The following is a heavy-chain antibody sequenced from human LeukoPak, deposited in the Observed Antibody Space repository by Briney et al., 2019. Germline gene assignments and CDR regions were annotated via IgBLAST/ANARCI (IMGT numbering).Heavy chain of an antibody. V-gene: IGHV3-7*01. D-gene: IGHD2-15*01. J-gene: IGHJ4*02. CDR1: GLTFRDYW. CDR2: IKPDGGRQ. Sequence: PGGSLRLSCAASGLTFRDYWMSWVRQAPGKGLEWVANIKPDGGRQNYVDSVKGRFTISRDNAKNSLYLQMHSLRGEDTAIYYCATTFPYCGDGSCTLGGQRTLVTVSS. CDR3: ATTFPYCGDGSCTL.